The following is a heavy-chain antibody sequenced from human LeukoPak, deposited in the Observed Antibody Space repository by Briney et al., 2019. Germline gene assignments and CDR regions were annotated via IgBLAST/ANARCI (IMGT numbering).Heavy chain of an antibody. CDR1: GGSISSYY. V-gene: IGHV4-59*01. D-gene: IGHD3-16*02. J-gene: IGHJ2*01. Sequence: SETLSLTCTVSGGSISSYYWSWIRQPLGKGLEWIGYINYSGSTNYIPSLKSRVSISVDTSKNQFSLNLSSVTAADTAVYCCARARDYVWGSYRYWYFDLWGRGTLVTVSS. CDR3: ARARDYVWGSYRYWYFDL. CDR2: INYSGST.